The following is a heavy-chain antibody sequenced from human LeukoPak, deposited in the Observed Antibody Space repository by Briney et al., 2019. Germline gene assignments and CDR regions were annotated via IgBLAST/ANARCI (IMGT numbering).Heavy chain of an antibody. CDR3: ARETIVVVPSFDY. D-gene: IGHD3-22*01. V-gene: IGHV4-59*01. J-gene: IGHJ4*02. CDR1: GGSISSYY. CDR2: ISNSGST. Sequence: PSETLSLTCTVSGGSISSYYWSWIRQPPGKELEWIGYISNSGSTNYNPSLKSRVTMSVDTSKNQFSLKLSSVTAADTAVYYCARETIVVVPSFDYWGQGTLVTVSS.